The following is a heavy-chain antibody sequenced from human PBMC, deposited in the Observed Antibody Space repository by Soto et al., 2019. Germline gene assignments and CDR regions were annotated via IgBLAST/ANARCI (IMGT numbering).Heavy chain of an antibody. V-gene: IGHV1-18*01. J-gene: IGHJ5*02. CDR2: ISVYYGNT. D-gene: IGHD1-26*01. Sequence: QVQLVQSGAEVKKPGASVKVSCKASGYTFISYGISWVRLAPGQGLEWMGRISVYYGNTNYAQKLQGRVTMTTDTSTSTAYMYLTSMRTVDAAVDYCERVVGALGHWFDTCGQGTLVTVSS. CDR3: ERVVGALGHWFDT. CDR1: GYTFISYG.